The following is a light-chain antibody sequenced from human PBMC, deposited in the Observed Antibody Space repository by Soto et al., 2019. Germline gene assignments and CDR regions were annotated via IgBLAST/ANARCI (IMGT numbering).Light chain of an antibody. V-gene: IGKV3-20*01. CDR1: QSVPNNY. CDR3: QLYEIPPWT. J-gene: IGKJ1*01. CDR2: GAS. Sequence: EIVLTQSPGTLSLSPGERATLSCRASQSVPNNYLARYQQKSGQAPRLLVYGASSRATGIPDRFSGSGSGTDFTRAISRLEPEDFAVYSCQLYEIPPWTFGQGTKVEI.